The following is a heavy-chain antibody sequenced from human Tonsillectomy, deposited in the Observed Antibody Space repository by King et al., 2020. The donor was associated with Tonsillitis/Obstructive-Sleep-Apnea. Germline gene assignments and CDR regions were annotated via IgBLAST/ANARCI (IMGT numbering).Heavy chain of an antibody. CDR1: GGSISSYY. J-gene: IGHJ5*02. V-gene: IGHV4-59*01. D-gene: IGHD2-2*01. Sequence: VQLQESGPGLVKPSETLSLTCTVSGGSISSYYWSWLRQPPGKGLEWIGYIYYSGSTNYNPSLKSRVTILVDTSKNQFSLKLSSVTAADTAVYYCASLHCSSTSGPWGPWFDPWGQGTLVTVSS. CDR3: ASLHCSSTSGPWGPWFDP. CDR2: IYYSGST.